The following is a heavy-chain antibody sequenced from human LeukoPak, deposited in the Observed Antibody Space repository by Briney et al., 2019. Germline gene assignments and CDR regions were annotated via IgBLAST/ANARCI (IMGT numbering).Heavy chain of an antibody. CDR2: IYYSGST. D-gene: IGHD2-21*02. V-gene: IGHV4-31*03. Sequence: SETLSLICTVSGGSISSGGYYWSWVRQHPGKGLEWIGYIYYSGSTYYNPSLKSRVTISVDTSKNQFSLKLSSVTAADTAVYYCAREGSGDSAGYYFDYWGQGTLVTVSS. J-gene: IGHJ4*02. CDR1: GGSISSGGYY. CDR3: AREGSGDSAGYYFDY.